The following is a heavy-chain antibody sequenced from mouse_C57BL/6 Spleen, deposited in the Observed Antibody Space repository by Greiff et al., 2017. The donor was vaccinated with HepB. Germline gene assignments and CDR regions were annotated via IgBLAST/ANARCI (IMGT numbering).Heavy chain of an antibody. CDR3: ARAYCYGNTFAMGC. Sequence: QVQLQQSGAELVKPGASVKLSCKASGYTFTSYWMHWVKQRPGQGLEWIGRIDPNSGGTKYNEKFKSKAKLTVDKPSSTAYMQLSSLPSEDSAVYYCARAYCYGNTFAMGCWGHGPSVTVSS. D-gene: IGHD1-1*01. CDR2: IDPNSGGT. CDR1: GYTFTSYW. J-gene: IGHJ4*01. V-gene: IGHV1-72*01.